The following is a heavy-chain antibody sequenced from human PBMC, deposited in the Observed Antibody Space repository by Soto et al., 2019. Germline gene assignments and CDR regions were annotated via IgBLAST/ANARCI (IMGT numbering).Heavy chain of an antibody. CDR1: GYSFTSYG. V-gene: IGHV1-18*01. D-gene: IGHD2-2*01. Sequence: QVQLVQSAGEVKKPGASVKVSCKASGYSFTSYGISWVRRAPGQGLEWMGWISPYNGHTQFVERVQGRLTMTTDTSTKTAYMELRNLRSDDTAHYYCARDLTIVPATHPRLENYGMDVWGQGTTVIVSS. CDR2: ISPYNGHT. J-gene: IGHJ6*02. CDR3: ARDLTIVPATHPRLENYGMDV.